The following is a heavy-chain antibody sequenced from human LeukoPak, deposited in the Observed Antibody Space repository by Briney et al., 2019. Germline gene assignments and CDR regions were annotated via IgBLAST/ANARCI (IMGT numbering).Heavy chain of an antibody. CDR3: ARLSSVAYCSGGSCSRGGYDY. CDR2: IYYSGTT. CDR1: GGSITSSPYY. D-gene: IGHD2-15*01. V-gene: IGHV4-39*01. J-gene: IGHJ4*02. Sequence: SETLSLTCTVSGGSITSSPYYWGWIRQAPGKALEWIVNIYYSGTTAYNPSLKSRVTISVDTPKNQFSLELTSVTAADTAVYYCARLSSVAYCSGGSCSRGGYDYWGQGTLVTVSS.